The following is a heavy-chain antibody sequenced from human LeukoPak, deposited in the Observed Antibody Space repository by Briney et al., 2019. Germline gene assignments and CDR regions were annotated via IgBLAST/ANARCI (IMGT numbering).Heavy chain of an antibody. CDR1: GGSISSYY. V-gene: IGHV4-59*08. J-gene: IGHJ4*02. CDR2: IYYSGST. D-gene: IGHD4-23*01. Sequence: SETLSLTCTVSGGSISSYYWSWIRQPPGKGLEWIGYIYYSGSTHYNPALTSRVAISVDTSKNQFSLNLSSVTAADTAVYYCARVRYGGNWDYWGQGTLVTVSS. CDR3: ARVRYGGNWDY.